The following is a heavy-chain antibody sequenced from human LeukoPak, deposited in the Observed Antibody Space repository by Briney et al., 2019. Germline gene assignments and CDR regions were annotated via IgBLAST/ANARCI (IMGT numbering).Heavy chain of an antibody. J-gene: IGHJ3*02. CDR2: VSGSGGST. CDR3: AKDRPASSWYKKRRGAFDI. V-gene: IGHV3-23*01. CDR1: GFTFSSYA. D-gene: IGHD6-13*01. Sequence: GGSLRLSCAASGFTFSSYAMSWVRQAPGKGLEWVSAVSGSGGSTYYADSVKGRFTISRDNSKNTLYLQMNSLRAEDTAVYYCAKDRPASSWYKKRRGAFDIRGQGTMVTVSS.